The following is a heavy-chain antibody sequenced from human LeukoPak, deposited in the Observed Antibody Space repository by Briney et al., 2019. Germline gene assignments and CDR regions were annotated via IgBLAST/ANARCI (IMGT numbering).Heavy chain of an antibody. Sequence: GGSLRLSCAASGFTFSSYAMSWVRQAPGKGLEWVSAISGGSGTTYYADSVKGRFTISRDNSKNALFLQMNSLRAEDTAVYYCAKGAATVLVVHPYDYWGQGTLVTVSS. J-gene: IGHJ4*02. CDR2: ISGGSGTT. V-gene: IGHV3-23*01. D-gene: IGHD2-8*02. CDR3: AKGAATVLVVHPYDY. CDR1: GFTFSSYA.